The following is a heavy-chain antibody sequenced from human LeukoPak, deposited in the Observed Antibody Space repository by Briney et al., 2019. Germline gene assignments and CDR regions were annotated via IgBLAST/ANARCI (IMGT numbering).Heavy chain of an antibody. CDR1: GYTFTGYY. J-gene: IGHJ4*02. D-gene: IGHD2-2*01. Sequence: XSVKVSCKASGYTFTGYYMHWVRQAPGQGLEWMGRINPNTGDTNYAQEFQGRVTMTRDTSITTAYMDLNRLKSDDTAVYYCAREDYYAPDYWGQGTLVTVSS. CDR3: AREDYYAPDY. V-gene: IGHV1-2*06. CDR2: INPNTGDT.